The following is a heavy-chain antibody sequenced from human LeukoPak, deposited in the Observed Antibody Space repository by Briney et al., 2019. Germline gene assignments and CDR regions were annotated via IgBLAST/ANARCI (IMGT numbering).Heavy chain of an antibody. CDR3: ARERTYCGGDCYGWFDP. J-gene: IGHJ5*02. V-gene: IGHV4-61*02. Sequence: SETLSLTCTDSGGSISSGSYYWSWIRQPAGKGLEWIGRIYTSGSTNYNPSLKSRVTISVDTSKNQFSLKLSSVTAADTAVYYCARERTYCGGDCYGWFDPWGQGTLVTVSS. CDR2: IYTSGST. D-gene: IGHD2-21*02. CDR1: GGSISSGSYY.